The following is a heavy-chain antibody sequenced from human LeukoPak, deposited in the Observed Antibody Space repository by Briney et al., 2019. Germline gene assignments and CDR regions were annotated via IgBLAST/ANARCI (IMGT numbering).Heavy chain of an antibody. Sequence: SETLSLTCTASGGSISSGSYYWSWIRQPAGKGLEWIGRIYTSGSINYNPSLKSRVTISADTSKNQFSLKLSSVTAADTAVYYCASTKPGYSSGWPRNYYYYYMDVWGKGTTVTVSS. CDR1: GGSISSGSYY. CDR2: IYTSGSI. J-gene: IGHJ6*03. CDR3: ASTKPGYSSGWPRNYYYYYMDV. V-gene: IGHV4-61*02. D-gene: IGHD6-19*01.